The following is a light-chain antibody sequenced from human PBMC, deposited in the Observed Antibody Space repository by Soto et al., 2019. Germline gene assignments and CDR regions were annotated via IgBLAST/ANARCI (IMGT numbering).Light chain of an antibody. Sequence: QSVLTQPPSASGSPGQSVTISCTGTSSDVGGFNLVSWYQHHPGKAPKLMIYEVTKRPSGVPDRFSGSKSGNTASLTVSGLQPEDEADYYCSSHAGSIYVFGTGTKVTVL. CDR1: SSDVGGFNL. CDR2: EVT. J-gene: IGLJ1*01. CDR3: SSHAGSIYV. V-gene: IGLV2-8*01.